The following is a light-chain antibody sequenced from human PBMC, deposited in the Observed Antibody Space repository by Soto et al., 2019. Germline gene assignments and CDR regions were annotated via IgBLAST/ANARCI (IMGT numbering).Light chain of an antibody. Sequence: EIVLTQSPATLSLSPGERATLSCRASQSVISYLAWYQQKPGQAPRLLIYDASNRATGIPARFSGSGSGTDFTLTISSLEPEDFAVYFFQQRSDWPWTFGQGTKVEIK. CDR2: DAS. J-gene: IGKJ1*01. CDR1: QSVISY. CDR3: QQRSDWPWT. V-gene: IGKV3-11*01.